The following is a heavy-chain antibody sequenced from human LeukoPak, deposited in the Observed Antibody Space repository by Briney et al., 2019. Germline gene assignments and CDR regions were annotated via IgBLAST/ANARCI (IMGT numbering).Heavy chain of an antibody. J-gene: IGHJ3*02. D-gene: IGHD4-23*01. CDR2: ISAYNGNT. CDR1: GYTFTSYG. V-gene: IGHV1-18*01. Sequence: ASVKVSCKASGYTFTSYGISWVRQAPGQGLEWMGWISAYNGNTNYAQKLQGRVTMTTDTSTSTAYMGLRSLRSDDTAVYYCARVVHYGGNSGAFGIWGQGTMVTVSS. CDR3: ARVVHYGGNSGAFGI.